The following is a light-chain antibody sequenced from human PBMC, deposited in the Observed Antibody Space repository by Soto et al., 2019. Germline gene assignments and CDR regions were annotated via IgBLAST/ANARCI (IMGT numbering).Light chain of an antibody. CDR2: GAS. V-gene: IGKV3-15*01. CDR1: QGISSE. J-gene: IGKJ2*01. Sequence: EIVMTQSPATLSLSPGERAALSCRASQGISSELAWYQQKPGQPPRLLIYGASTRATGVPARFTGSGSGSDFTLTISGLQSEDFAVYYCQQRSNWPPYTFGQGTKLEIK. CDR3: QQRSNWPPYT.